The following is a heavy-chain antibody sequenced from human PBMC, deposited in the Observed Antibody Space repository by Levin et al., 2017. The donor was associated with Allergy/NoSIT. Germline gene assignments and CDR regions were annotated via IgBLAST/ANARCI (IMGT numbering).Heavy chain of an antibody. Sequence: ASVKVSCKASGYTFTGYYMHWVRQAPGQGLEWMGWINPNSGGTNYAQKFQGRVTMTRDTSISTAYMELSRLRSDDTAVYYCARDLSYRFGELVRHYYGMDVWGQGTTVTVSS. V-gene: IGHV1-2*02. J-gene: IGHJ6*02. CDR2: INPNSGGT. D-gene: IGHD3-10*01. CDR3: ARDLSYRFGELVRHYYGMDV. CDR1: GYTFTGYY.